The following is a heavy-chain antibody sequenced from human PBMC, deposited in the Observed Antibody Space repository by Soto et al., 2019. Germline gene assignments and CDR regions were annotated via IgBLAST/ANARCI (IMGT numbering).Heavy chain of an antibody. J-gene: IGHJ4*02. CDR3: AKELYCSATGCQDFGS. Sequence: GGSLRLSCAASGFSVTSYAMSWLRQAPGKGLEWVSVLSGSGIGKEYADSVKGRFTISRDNSRNTLYLQMTGLRVEDTAVYYWAKELYCSATGCQDFGSWGQGRLVTVSS. CDR1: GFSVTSYA. D-gene: IGHD2-2*01. CDR2: LSGSGIGK. V-gene: IGHV3-23*01.